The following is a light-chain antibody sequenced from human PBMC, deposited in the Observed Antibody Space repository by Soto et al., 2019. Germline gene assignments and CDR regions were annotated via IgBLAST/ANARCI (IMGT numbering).Light chain of an antibody. Sequence: EIVLTQSPATLSLSPEERATLSCRASQSVSSYLAWYQQKPGQAPRLLIYDASNRATGIPARFSGSGFGTDFTLTISSLEPEDFAVYYCQQRSNWPPITFGQGTRLEIK. V-gene: IGKV3-11*01. CDR1: QSVSSY. J-gene: IGKJ5*01. CDR3: QQRSNWPPIT. CDR2: DAS.